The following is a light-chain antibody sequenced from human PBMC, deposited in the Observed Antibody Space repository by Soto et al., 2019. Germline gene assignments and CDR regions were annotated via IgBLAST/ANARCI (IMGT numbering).Light chain of an antibody. Sequence: QSALTQPHSVSGSPGQSVTISCSGTSSDVGNYNYVSWYQYHPGKAPKLMIYDVTTRPSGVPDRFSGSKSGNTASLTISGLQAEDEADYYCCSYAGSYTWVFGGGTKVTVL. CDR2: DVT. CDR1: SSDVGNYNY. V-gene: IGLV2-11*01. J-gene: IGLJ3*02. CDR3: CSYAGSYTWV.